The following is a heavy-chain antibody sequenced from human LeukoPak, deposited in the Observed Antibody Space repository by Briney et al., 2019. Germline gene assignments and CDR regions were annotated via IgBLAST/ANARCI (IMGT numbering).Heavy chain of an antibody. J-gene: IGHJ4*02. Sequence: GGSLRLSCAASGFTFNDYYMSWIRQAPGKGLEWVSYISSSGSTIYYADSVKGRFTISRDNAKNTLYLQMNSLRAEDTAVYYCAKRIVGARGGTFFDYWGQGTLVTVSS. V-gene: IGHV3-11*01. D-gene: IGHD1-26*01. CDR3: AKRIVGARGGTFFDY. CDR1: GFTFNDYY. CDR2: ISSSGSTI.